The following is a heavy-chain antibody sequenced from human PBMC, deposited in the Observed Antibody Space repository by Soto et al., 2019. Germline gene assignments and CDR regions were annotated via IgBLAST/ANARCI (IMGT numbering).Heavy chain of an antibody. Sequence: EVQLLESGGGLVQPGGSLRLSCAASGFTFSSYAMSWVRQAPGKGLEGVSAISGSGGSTYYADSVKGRFTVSRDNSKNRLHLQRDSLRAEHTAVYYGAKEVYCRGGSGPGDNCFDPWDQGTLVTVSS. V-gene: IGHV3-23*01. CDR1: GFTFSSYA. CDR3: AKEVYCRGGSGPGDNCFDP. D-gene: IGHD2-15*01. J-gene: IGHJ5*02. CDR2: ISGSGGST.